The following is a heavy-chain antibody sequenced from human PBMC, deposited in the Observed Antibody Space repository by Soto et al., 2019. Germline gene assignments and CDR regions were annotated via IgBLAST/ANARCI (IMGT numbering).Heavy chain of an antibody. V-gene: IGHV3-30*18. CDR3: AKAPVPDFTAYGSCVFEL. J-gene: IGHJ1*01. CDR1: GFTVTDYV. Sequence: GGSLRLSCEASGFTVTDYVMHWVRQAPGKGLEWVAKITYEGNYKYYADSVKGRFTISRDNSKNTLYLQMHSLGAEDTAIFFCAKAPVPDFTAYGSCVFELWGRGTLVTVSS. D-gene: IGHD4-17*01. CDR2: ITYEGNYK.